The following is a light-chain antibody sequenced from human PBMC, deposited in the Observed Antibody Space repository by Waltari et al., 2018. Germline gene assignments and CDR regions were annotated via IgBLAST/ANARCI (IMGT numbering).Light chain of an antibody. J-gene: IGLJ2*01. CDR3: CSFAGSSPHVV. Sequence: QSALTQPASVSGSPGQSITLPCTGTSSDVGTSHLVSWYQLHPGKAPKLIIYESTKRPSGVSSRFSGSKSGNTASLTISGLQAEDEADYYCCSFAGSSPHVVFGGGTKLTVL. CDR1: SSDVGTSHL. CDR2: EST. V-gene: IGLV2-23*01.